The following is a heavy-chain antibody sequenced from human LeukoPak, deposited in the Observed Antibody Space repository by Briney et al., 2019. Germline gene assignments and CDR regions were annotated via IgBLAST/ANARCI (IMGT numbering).Heavy chain of an antibody. V-gene: IGHV3-23*01. D-gene: IGHD2-15*01. Sequence: GGALRLSCAASGFTFSSYGMSWVRQAPGKGLEWVSAISGSGGSTYYADSMKGRFTISRDNSKNTLYLQMNSLRAEDTAVYYCAKTLGYCSGGSCYSGVIDYWGQGTLVTVSS. CDR2: ISGSGGST. CDR1: GFTFSSYG. J-gene: IGHJ4*02. CDR3: AKTLGYCSGGSCYSGVIDY.